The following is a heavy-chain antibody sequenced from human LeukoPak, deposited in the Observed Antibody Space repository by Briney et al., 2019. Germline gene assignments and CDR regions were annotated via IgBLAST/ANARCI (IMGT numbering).Heavy chain of an antibody. CDR3: ARIYCSGGSCYFDY. CDR2: IANDGSHT. V-gene: IGHV3-30-3*01. CDR1: GFTFSNYF. D-gene: IGHD2-15*01. J-gene: IGHJ4*02. Sequence: GGSLRLSCAASGFTFSNYFMHWVRQAPGKGLEWVADIANDGSHTFYVESVKGRFTISRDNAKNSLYLQMNSLRAEDTAVYYCARIYCSGGSCYFDYWGQGTLVTVSS.